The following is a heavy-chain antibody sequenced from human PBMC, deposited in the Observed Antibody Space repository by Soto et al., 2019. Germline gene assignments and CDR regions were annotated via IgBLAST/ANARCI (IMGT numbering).Heavy chain of an antibody. J-gene: IGHJ6*02. D-gene: IGHD4-4*01. CDR3: ARAPRSNAPYYYYGMDV. V-gene: IGHV1-2*02. Sequence: VASVKVSCKASGYTFTGYYMHWVRQAPGQGLEWMGWINPNSGGTNYAQKFQGRVTMTRDTSISTAYMELSRLRSDDTAVYYCARAPRSNAPYYYYGMDVWGQGTTVTVSS. CDR2: INPNSGGT. CDR1: GYTFTGYY.